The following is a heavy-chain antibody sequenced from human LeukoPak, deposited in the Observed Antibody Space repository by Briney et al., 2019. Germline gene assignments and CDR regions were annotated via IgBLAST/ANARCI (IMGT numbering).Heavy chain of an antibody. CDR3: ARGRQVAGTRWFDP. CDR2: ISAYNGNT. CDR1: GYTFTSYG. J-gene: IGHJ5*02. Sequence: ASVTVSFKASGYTFTSYGISWVRQAPGQELEWMGWISAYNGNTNYAQKLQGRVTMTTDTSTSTAYMELRSLRSDDTAVYYCARGRQVAGTRWFDPWGQGTLVTVSS. D-gene: IGHD6-19*01. V-gene: IGHV1-18*01.